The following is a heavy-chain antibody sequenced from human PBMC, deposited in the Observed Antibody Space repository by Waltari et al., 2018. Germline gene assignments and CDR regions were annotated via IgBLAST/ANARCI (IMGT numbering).Heavy chain of an antibody. Sequence: QVQLQESGPGLVKPSETLSLTCAVSGYSISSGYYCGWIRQPPGKGLEWIGSIYHSGSTYYNPSLKSRVTISVDTSKNQFSLKLSSVTAADTAVYYCARRGDSYYFDYWGQGTLVTVSS. D-gene: IGHD3-16*01. CDR1: GYSISSGYY. CDR2: IYHSGST. CDR3: ARRGDSYYFDY. V-gene: IGHV4-38-2*01. J-gene: IGHJ4*02.